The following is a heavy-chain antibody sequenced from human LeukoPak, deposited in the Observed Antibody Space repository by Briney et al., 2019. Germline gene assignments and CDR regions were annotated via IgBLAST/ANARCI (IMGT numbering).Heavy chain of an antibody. Sequence: ASVKVSCKASGYTFTSYYMHWVRQAPGQGLEWMGIINPSGGSTSYAQKFQGRVTMTRDMSTSTVYMELSSLRSVDTAVYYCARTIAAAGSDAFDIWGQGQWSPSLQ. V-gene: IGHV1-46*01. D-gene: IGHD6-13*01. J-gene: IGHJ3*02. CDR1: GYTFTSYY. CDR2: INPSGGST. CDR3: ARTIAAAGSDAFDI.